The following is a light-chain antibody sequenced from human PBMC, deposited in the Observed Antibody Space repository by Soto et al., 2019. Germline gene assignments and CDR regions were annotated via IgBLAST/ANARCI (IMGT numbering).Light chain of an antibody. J-gene: IGKJ4*01. CDR2: DAS. V-gene: IGKV3-20*01. Sequence: EFMLTQSPGTLSFSQGERATPSCRPSQTVRNNYLAGYQQKPGQAPRLLIYDASSRATGIPDRFSGGGSGTDFTLTISRLEPEDFAVYYCQQFSGYPLTFGGGTKVDVK. CDR3: QQFSGYPLT. CDR1: QTVRNNY.